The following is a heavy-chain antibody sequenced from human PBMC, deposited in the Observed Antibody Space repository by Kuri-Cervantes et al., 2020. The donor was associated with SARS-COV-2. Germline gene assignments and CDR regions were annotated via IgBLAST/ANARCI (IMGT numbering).Heavy chain of an antibody. CDR3: AKYLGYSSDDRDQH. J-gene: IGHJ1*01. CDR1: GFTFSSYW. CDR2: IKQDGSEK. D-gene: IGHD6-19*01. Sequence: GESLKISCAASGFTFSSYWMSWVRQAPGKGLEWVANIKQDGSEKYYVDSVKGRFTSSRDNAKNSLYLQMSSLRAEDTAVYYCAKYLGYSSDDRDQHWGQGTLVTVSS. V-gene: IGHV3-7*05.